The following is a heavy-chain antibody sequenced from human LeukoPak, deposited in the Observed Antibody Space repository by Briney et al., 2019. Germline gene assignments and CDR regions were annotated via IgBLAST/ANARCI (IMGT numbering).Heavy chain of an antibody. Sequence: GSSVKVSCKASGGTFSSYAISWVRQAPGQGLEWMGGIIPIFGTANYAQKFQGRVTITTDESTGTAYMELSSLRSEDTAVYYCASTYYYDSSGAPMGGYFQHWGQGTLVTVSS. CDR1: GGTFSSYA. D-gene: IGHD3-22*01. J-gene: IGHJ1*01. CDR2: IIPIFGTA. V-gene: IGHV1-69*05. CDR3: ASTYYYDSSGAPMGGYFQH.